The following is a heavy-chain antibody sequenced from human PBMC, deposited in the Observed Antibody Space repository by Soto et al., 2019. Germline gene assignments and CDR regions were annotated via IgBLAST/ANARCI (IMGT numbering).Heavy chain of an antibody. Sequence: QVQLVESGGGVVQPGRSLRLSCAASGFTFSSYAMHWVRQAPGKGLEWVAVISYDGSNKYYADSVKGRFTISRDNSKNTLYLQMNSLRAEDTAVYYCARDSALPGAVGGIGWFDPWGQGTLVTVSS. J-gene: IGHJ5*02. V-gene: IGHV3-30-3*01. CDR3: ARDSALPGAVGGIGWFDP. D-gene: IGHD6-19*01. CDR1: GFTFSSYA. CDR2: ISYDGSNK.